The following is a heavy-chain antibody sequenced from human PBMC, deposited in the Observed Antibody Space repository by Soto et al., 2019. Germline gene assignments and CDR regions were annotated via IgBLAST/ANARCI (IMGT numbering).Heavy chain of an antibody. Sequence: QVQLVQSGAEVKKPGASVKVSFKASGYTFTSYYLHWLRQDPGQGLEWMGIINPSGGSTSYAQKFQRRVTITRETSTSTVYRELSSLRTEDPAVYYYARVRDRRGGMDVWGEGPTVTVSS. CDR2: INPSGGST. CDR1: GYTFTSYY. D-gene: IGHD2-15*01. J-gene: IGHJ6*04. V-gene: IGHV1-46*01. CDR3: ARVRDRRGGMDV.